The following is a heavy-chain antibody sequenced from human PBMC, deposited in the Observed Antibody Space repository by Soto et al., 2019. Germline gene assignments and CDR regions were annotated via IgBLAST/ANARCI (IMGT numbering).Heavy chain of an antibody. D-gene: IGHD4-17*01. V-gene: IGHV4-59*08. CDR3: ASHYGAYFDN. CDR1: SGSISSYY. Sequence: SETLSLTCTVSSGSISSYYWSWIRQPPGKGLEWIGYIYYSGSTNYNPSLKSRVTISVDTSKNQFSLKLSSVTAADTAVYYCASHYGAYFDNWGQGTLVTVSS. CDR2: IYYSGST. J-gene: IGHJ4*02.